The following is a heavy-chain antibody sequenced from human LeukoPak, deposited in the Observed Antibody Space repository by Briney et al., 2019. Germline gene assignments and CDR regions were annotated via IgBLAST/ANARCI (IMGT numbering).Heavy chain of an antibody. J-gene: IGHJ5*02. Sequence: GASVKVSCKASGYTFTGYYMHWVRQAPGQGLEWMGWINPNSGGTNYAQKFQGRVTMTRDTSISTAYMELSRLRSADTAVYYCARDKATGTTGRFDPWGQGTLVTVSS. V-gene: IGHV1-2*02. D-gene: IGHD1-1*01. CDR3: ARDKATGTTGRFDP. CDR2: INPNSGGT. CDR1: GYTFTGYY.